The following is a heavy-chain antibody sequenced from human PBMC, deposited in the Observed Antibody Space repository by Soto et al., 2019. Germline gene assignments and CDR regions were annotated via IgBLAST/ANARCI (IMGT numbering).Heavy chain of an antibody. J-gene: IGHJ5*02. D-gene: IGHD2-2*02. Sequence: SETLSLTCTVSGGSISSYYWSWIRQPPGKGLEWIGYIYYSGSTNYNPSLKSRVTISVDTSKNQFSLKLSSVTAADTAVYYCARSAEYCSSTSCYSGWFDPWGQGTLVTVS. CDR2: IYYSGST. V-gene: IGHV4-59*01. CDR1: GGSISSYY. CDR3: ARSAEYCSSTSCYSGWFDP.